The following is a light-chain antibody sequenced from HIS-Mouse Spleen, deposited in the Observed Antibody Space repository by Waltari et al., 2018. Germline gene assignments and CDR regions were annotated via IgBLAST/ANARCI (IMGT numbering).Light chain of an antibody. V-gene: IGLV2-14*03. CDR1: SSDVGGYNY. J-gene: IGLJ3*02. Sequence: QSALTQPASVSGSPGQSITISCTGTSSDVGGYNYVSWYQQHPGKAPKLMIYDVRNRPSGVSNRVSGSKSCNTASLTISGLQAEDEADYYCSSYTSSSTWVFGGGTKLTVL. CDR3: SSYTSSSTWV. CDR2: DVR.